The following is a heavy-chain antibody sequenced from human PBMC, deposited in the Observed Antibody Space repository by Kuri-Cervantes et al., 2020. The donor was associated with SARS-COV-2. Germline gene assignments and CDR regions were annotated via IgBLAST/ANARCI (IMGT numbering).Heavy chain of an antibody. V-gene: IGHV3-74*01. D-gene: IGHD4-23*01. CDR3: AKASTTMVTHSLVFDY. CDR1: GFTFSGHW. CDR2: INPDGSYK. J-gene: IGHJ4*02. Sequence: GGSLRRYSAASGFTFSGHWIHWVRQAPGKGLVWVSRINPDGSYKNNADSVKGRFTLSRDNAKNMLFLQMNSLRAEYTAIYYCAKASTTMVTHSLVFDYWAQGTLVTVSS.